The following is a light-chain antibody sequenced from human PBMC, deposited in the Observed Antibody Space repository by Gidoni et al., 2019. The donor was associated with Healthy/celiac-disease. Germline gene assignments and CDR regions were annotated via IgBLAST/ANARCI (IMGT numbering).Light chain of an antibody. CDR2: DAS. V-gene: IGKV3-11*01. CDR3: QQRSNWPPLT. CDR1: QSLSSY. J-gene: IGKJ4*01. Sequence: EFVLTQSPATLSLSPGERATLSCRASQSLSSYLAWYQQKPGQAPRLLIYDASNRATGIPARFSGSGSGTDFTLTISSLEPEDFAVYYCQQRSNWPPLTFGGGTKVEIK.